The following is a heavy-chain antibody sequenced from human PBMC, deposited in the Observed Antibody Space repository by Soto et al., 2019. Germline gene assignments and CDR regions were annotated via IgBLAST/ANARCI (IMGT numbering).Heavy chain of an antibody. Sequence: PGGSLRLSCVGSGFTLSSFIMSWVRQTPGKGLEWVSSITTGNDYISYADSVKGRFTISRDNAKNSLFLRMNSLRADDTALYFCARDSYSSLFDSWGQGTLVTVSS. V-gene: IGHV3-21*01. CDR3: ARDSYSSLFDS. J-gene: IGHJ5*01. CDR2: ITTGNDYI. D-gene: IGHD6-19*01. CDR1: GFTLSSFI.